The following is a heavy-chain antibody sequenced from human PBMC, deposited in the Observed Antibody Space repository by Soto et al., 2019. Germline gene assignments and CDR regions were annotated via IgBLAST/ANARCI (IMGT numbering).Heavy chain of an antibody. CDR3: ARESEDLTSNFDY. V-gene: IGHV3-21*06. Sequence: ESGGGLVKPGGSLRLSCAASGFTFTRYSMNWVRQAPGKGLELVSSISSTTNYIYYGDSMKGRFTSSRDNAKNSLYLEMNSLRAEDTAVYYCARESEDLTSNFDYWGQGNLVTVSS. J-gene: IGHJ4*02. CDR1: GFTFTRYS. CDR2: ISSTTNYI.